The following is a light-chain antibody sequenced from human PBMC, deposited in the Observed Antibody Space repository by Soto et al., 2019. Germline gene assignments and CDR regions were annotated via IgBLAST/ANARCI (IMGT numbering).Light chain of an antibody. J-gene: IGKJ1*01. CDR3: QHYNSYSEA. Sequence: DIQLTQSPSTLSASIGDRVTITCRASQTISTWLAWYQQKPGKAPNLLMYGASTLRSGVPSRFSGSGSGTEFTLTISSLQPDDFATYYCQHYNSYSEAFGQGTKVDI. CDR2: GAS. CDR1: QTISTW. V-gene: IGKV1-5*01.